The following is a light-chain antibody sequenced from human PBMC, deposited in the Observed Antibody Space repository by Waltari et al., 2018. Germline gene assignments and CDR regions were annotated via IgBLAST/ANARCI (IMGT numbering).Light chain of an antibody. Sequence: EIVLTQSPGTLSLSPGERATLSCRASQSVPSISFSWYQHKPGQAPRLLIYGTSSRATGIPDRFSGSGFGTDFTLSISRLEPEDFAVYYCQQYDGLVLTFGGGTKGEI. CDR2: GTS. CDR3: QQYDGLVLT. CDR1: QSVPSIS. V-gene: IGKV3-20*01. J-gene: IGKJ4*01.